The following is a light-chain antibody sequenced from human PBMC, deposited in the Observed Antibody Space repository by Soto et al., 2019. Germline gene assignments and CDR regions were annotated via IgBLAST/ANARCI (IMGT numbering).Light chain of an antibody. CDR3: LQPTSYLRR. V-gene: IGKV3-20*01. Sequence: AQGPGALSLSRGERVILSCRASQTISGSFLAWYQQKPGQAPRLLIYGASSRATGIPDRFSGSGSGTDFTLTISRLEPEDFATYYCLQPTSYLRRSGQGAVVDIK. CDR2: GAS. CDR1: QTISGSF. J-gene: IGKJ1*01.